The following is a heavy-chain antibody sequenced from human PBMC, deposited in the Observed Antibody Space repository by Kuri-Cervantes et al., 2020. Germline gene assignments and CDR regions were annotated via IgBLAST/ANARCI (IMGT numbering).Heavy chain of an antibody. Sequence: SETLSLTCTVSGGSISSYYWSWIRQPPGKGLEWIGYIYYSGSTNYNPSLKSRVTISVDKSKNQFSLKLSSVTAADTAVYYCARAGPGNTMVRGVITRPRYFDYWGQGTLVTVSS. CDR2: IYYSGST. CDR3: ARAGPGNTMVRGVITRPRYFDY. V-gene: IGHV4-59*12. J-gene: IGHJ4*02. CDR1: GGSISSYY. D-gene: IGHD3-10*01.